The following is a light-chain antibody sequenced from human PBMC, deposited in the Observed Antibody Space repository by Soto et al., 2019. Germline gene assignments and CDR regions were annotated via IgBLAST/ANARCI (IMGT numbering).Light chain of an antibody. CDR2: AAS. CDR1: QGVGID. Sequence: AIQMTQSPSSLSASVGDRVTITCRASQGVGIDLSWYQQKPGKAPNLLIYAASILQSGVPSRFSGSGSGTDCTLTISNLQPEDFATYYCLQDFNFPLTFGGGTKVEI. J-gene: IGKJ4*01. V-gene: IGKV1-6*01. CDR3: LQDFNFPLT.